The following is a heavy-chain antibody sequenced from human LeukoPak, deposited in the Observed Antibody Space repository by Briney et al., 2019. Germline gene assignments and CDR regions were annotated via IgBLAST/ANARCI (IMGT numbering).Heavy chain of an antibody. CDR3: ARQPALSYCSGGTCWFDP. J-gene: IGHJ5*02. Sequence: SETLSLTCTVSSGSISSGSYSWSWIRQPPGRGLEWIGYVYHSGGTYYNPSLKTPVTISIDRSKNQVSLQLSSVTAADTAVYYCARQPALSYCSGGTCWFDPWGQGTLVTVSS. V-gene: IGHV4-30-2*01. D-gene: IGHD2-15*01. CDR2: VYHSGGT. CDR1: SGSISSGSYS.